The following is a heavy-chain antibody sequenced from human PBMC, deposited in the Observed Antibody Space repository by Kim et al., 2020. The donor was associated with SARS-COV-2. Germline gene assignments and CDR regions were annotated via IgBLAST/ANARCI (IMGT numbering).Heavy chain of an antibody. Sequence: GGSLRLSCAASGFTFDDYGMSWVRQAPGKGLEWVSGINWNGGSTGYADSVKGRFTISRDNAKNSLYLQMNSLRAEDTALYYCARDVDGGGSWGWFDPWGQGTLVTVSS. V-gene: IGHV3-20*04. D-gene: IGHD2-15*01. CDR1: GFTFDDYG. CDR3: ARDVDGGGSWGWFDP. J-gene: IGHJ5*02. CDR2: INWNGGST.